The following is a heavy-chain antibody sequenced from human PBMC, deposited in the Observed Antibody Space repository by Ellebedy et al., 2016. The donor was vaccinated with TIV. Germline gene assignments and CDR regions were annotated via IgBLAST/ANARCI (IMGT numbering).Heavy chain of an antibody. D-gene: IGHD3/OR15-3a*01. J-gene: IGHJ4*02. Sequence: GGSLRLXXAASGFTFSAYWMNWVRQAPGKGLEWVANLNQDGSVKNLADSVKGRFTISRDNPKNSLYLQMSSLRADDTAVYYCARAPKAGTLDYWGQGTLVTVSS. CDR3: ARAPKAGTLDY. CDR1: GFTFSAYW. CDR2: LNQDGSVK. V-gene: IGHV3-7*01.